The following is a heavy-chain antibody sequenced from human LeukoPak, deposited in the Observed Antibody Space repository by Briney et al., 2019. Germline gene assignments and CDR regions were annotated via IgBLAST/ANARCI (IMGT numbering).Heavy chain of an antibody. CDR1: GYTFTSYF. Sequence: VASVKVSCKASGYTFTSYFMHWVRQAPGQGLEWMGIINLSGGTTTYAQKFQGRVTMTRDTSTGTVYMELSSLRSEDTAVYYCARDQEAFDYWGQGTLVTVSS. V-gene: IGHV1-46*01. J-gene: IGHJ4*02. CDR3: ARDQEAFDY. CDR2: INLSGGTT.